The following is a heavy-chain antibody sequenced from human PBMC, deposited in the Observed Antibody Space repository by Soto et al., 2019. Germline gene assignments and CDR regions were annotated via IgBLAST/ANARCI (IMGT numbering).Heavy chain of an antibody. Sequence: EVQLVESGGGLVQSGGSLGLSCVASGFSFRSYWMHWVRQAPGKGLVWVARISSDGTTTTYAASANGRFTVTRDNAANTLDLQMSSLRAEDTAVYYCAREYYGVLTGYYNDYWGQGTLVTVSS. CDR3: AREYYGVLTGYYNDY. D-gene: IGHD3-9*01. V-gene: IGHV3-74*01. CDR2: ISSDGTTT. CDR1: GFSFRSYW. J-gene: IGHJ4*02.